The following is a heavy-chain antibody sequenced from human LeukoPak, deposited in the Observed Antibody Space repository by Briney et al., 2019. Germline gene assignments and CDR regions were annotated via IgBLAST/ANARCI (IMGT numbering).Heavy chain of an antibody. V-gene: IGHV3-48*01. CDR1: GFTFSSYS. CDR2: ISSSSSTI. J-gene: IGHJ6*03. Sequence: GGSLRLSCAASGFTFSSYSMNWVRQAPGKGLEWVSYISSSSSTIYYADSVKGRFTISRDNAKNSLYLQMNSLRAEDTAVYYCARDHVYYYYYMDVWGEGTTVTVSS. CDR3: ARDHVYYYYYMDV.